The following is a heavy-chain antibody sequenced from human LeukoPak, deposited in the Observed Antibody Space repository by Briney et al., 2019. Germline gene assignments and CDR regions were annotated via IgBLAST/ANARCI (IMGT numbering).Heavy chain of an antibody. CDR1: GGSISSYD. CDR3: AREYYDSSGYFDY. D-gene: IGHD3-22*01. J-gene: IGHJ4*02. Sequence: SETLSLTCTASGGSISSYDWSWIRQPPGKGLEWIGYIYYSGSTNYNPSLKSRVTISVDTSKNQLSLKLSSVTAADTAVYYCAREYYDSSGYFDYWGQGTLVTVSS. V-gene: IGHV4-59*01. CDR2: IYYSGST.